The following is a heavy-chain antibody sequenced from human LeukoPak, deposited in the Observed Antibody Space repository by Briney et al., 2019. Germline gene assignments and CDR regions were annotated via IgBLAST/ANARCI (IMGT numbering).Heavy chain of an antibody. CDR1: GYTFTSYG. V-gene: IGHV1-18*01. CDR3: ARDRSSSWYSPLSPFDY. D-gene: IGHD6-13*01. J-gene: IGHJ4*02. CDR2: ISAYNGNT. Sequence: ASVKVSCKASGYTFTSYGISWVRQAPGQGLEWMGWISAYNGNTNYAQKLQGRVTMTTDTSTSTAYMELRSLRSDDTAVYYCARDRSSSWYSPLSPFDYWGQGTLVTVSS.